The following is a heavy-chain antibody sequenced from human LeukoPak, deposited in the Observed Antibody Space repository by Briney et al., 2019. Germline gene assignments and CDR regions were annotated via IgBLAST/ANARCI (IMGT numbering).Heavy chain of an antibody. CDR1: GYSISSGYF. D-gene: IGHD4-17*01. Sequence: SETLSLTCTVSGYSISSGYFWGWIRQPPGKGLVWIGTISHGGSTYYNPSLKSRVTISVDTSKNQFSLNLSSVTAADTAVFYCARATVTTEGDYFDYWGQGTLVTVSS. CDR3: ARATVTTEGDYFDY. J-gene: IGHJ4*02. CDR2: ISHGGST. V-gene: IGHV4-38-2*02.